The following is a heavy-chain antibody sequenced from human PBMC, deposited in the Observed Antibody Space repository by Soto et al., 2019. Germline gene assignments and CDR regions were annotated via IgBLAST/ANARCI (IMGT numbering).Heavy chain of an antibody. J-gene: IGHJ4*02. CDR3: ATRSPAFDY. Sequence: QVQLVQSGPEVKKPGASVKVSCKTSGYTFTSYGISWVRQAPGQGLEWMGWITTDKGKTTYAQKFQGRVTMTTDTSTRTAYMERRSLRSDDTAVYYCATRSPAFDYWGQGTLVTVSS. CDR2: ITTDKGKT. CDR1: GYTFTSYG. V-gene: IGHV1-18*01.